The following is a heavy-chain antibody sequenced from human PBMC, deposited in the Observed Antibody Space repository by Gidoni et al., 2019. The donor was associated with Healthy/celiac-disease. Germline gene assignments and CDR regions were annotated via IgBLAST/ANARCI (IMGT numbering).Heavy chain of an antibody. CDR1: GFTFSSYW. V-gene: IGHV3-74*01. D-gene: IGHD5-12*01. CDR2: INSDGSST. Sequence: EVQLVESGGGLVQPGGSLRLSCAASGFTFSSYWMHWVRQAPGKGLVWVSRINSDGSSTSYADSVKGRFTISRDIAKNTLYLQMNSLRAEDTAVYYCARGGRWLQLVDYWGQGTLVTVSS. CDR3: ARGGRWLQLVDY. J-gene: IGHJ4*02.